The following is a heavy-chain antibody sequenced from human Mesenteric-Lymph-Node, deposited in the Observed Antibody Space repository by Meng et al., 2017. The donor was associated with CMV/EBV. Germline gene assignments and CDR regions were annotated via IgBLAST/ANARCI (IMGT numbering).Heavy chain of an antibody. D-gene: IGHD1-7*01. CDR2: TRFDGSNK. V-gene: IGHV3-30*02. J-gene: IGHJ4*02. CDR1: GFTFSSYA. CDR3: ARGITGTTFDY. Sequence: GESLKISCAASGFTFSSYAMHWVRQAPGKGLEWVAFTRFDGSNKYYADSVKGRFTISRDISKNAVYLQMNSLRVEDTAVYYCARGITGTTFDYWGQGTLVTVSS.